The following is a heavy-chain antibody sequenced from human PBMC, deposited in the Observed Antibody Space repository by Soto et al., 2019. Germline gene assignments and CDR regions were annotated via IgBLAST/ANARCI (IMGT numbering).Heavy chain of an antibody. J-gene: IGHJ3*02. Sequence: SETLSLTCTVSGGSISSYYWSWIRQPAGKGLEWVWRIYTSGSTNYNPSLKSRFTMSVDTAKKQFSLKLSSVTAADTAVYYCASSIVGAYDAFDIWGQGTMVTGSS. CDR1: GGSISSYY. D-gene: IGHD1-26*01. V-gene: IGHV4-4*07. CDR2: IYTSGST. CDR3: ASSIVGAYDAFDI.